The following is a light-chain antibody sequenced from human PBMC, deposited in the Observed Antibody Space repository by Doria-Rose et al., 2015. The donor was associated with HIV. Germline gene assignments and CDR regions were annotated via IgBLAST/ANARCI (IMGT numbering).Light chain of an antibody. Sequence: ATLSVSPGERATLSCRASQGIGGDLAWYQQTPCQAPRLLIYRASIRATGIPPRFTGGGSGTEFTLTISSLQSEDFAVYFCQQYSQWPPYTFGQGTKLEVK. CDR3: QQYSQWPPYT. J-gene: IGKJ2*01. V-gene: IGKV3-15*01. CDR2: RAS. CDR1: QGIGGD.